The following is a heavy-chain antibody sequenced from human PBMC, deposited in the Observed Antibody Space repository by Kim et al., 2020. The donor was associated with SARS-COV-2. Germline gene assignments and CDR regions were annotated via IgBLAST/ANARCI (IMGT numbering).Heavy chain of an antibody. V-gene: IGHV3-15*01. CDR3: TTRYYYDSSGYYPDYFDY. CDR2: IKSKTDGGTT. J-gene: IGHJ4*02. Sequence: GGSLRLSCAASGFTFSNAWMSWVRQAPGKGLEWVGRIKSKTDGGTTDYAAPVKGRFTISRDDSKNTLYLQMNSLKTEDTAVYYCTTRYYYDSSGYYPDYFDYWGQGTLVTVSS. CDR1: GFTFSNAW. D-gene: IGHD3-22*01.